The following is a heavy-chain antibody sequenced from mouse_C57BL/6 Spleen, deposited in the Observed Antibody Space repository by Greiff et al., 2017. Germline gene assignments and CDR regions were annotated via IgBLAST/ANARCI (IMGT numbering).Heavy chain of an antibody. CDR3: ATYYYGSSPFDY. V-gene: IGHV14-2*01. CDR2: IDPENGET. D-gene: IGHD1-1*01. Sequence: EVQLQQSGAELVKPGASVKLSCTASGFNIKDYYMHWVKQRTEQGLEWIGRIDPENGETKYTPKFQVKATMTADTSSNTAYLQLSSLTSEDTAVYYCATYYYGSSPFDYWGQGTTLTVSS. J-gene: IGHJ2*01. CDR1: GFNIKDYY.